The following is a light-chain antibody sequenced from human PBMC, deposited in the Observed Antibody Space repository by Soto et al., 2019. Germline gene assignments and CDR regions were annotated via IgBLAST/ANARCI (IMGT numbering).Light chain of an antibody. CDR3: QQYDRYPRT. J-gene: IGKJ1*01. CDR1: QSISSW. CDR2: KAS. Sequence: DIQMTQSPSTLSASVGDRVTITCRASQSISSWLAWYQQKPGKAPMLLIYKASSLETGVPSRFSGGGSGTEFTLSISCLQPDDFATYYCQQYDRYPRTFGQGTKVEIK. V-gene: IGKV1-5*03.